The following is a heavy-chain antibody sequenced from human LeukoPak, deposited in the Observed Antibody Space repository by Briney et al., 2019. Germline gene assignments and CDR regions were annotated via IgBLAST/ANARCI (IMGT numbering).Heavy chain of an antibody. CDR3: AKAFRIVGIGNPDDAFDV. V-gene: IGHV3-23*01. J-gene: IGHJ3*01. D-gene: IGHD1-26*01. Sequence: GGSLRLSCAASGFTFNKYAMNWVRQPPGKGLEWVSSIAGTGGSTYYADSVKGRFTLSRDNSENTLYLQLNSLRAKDSGIYYCAKAFRIVGIGNPDDAFDVWGQGTVVTVS. CDR1: GFTFNKYA. CDR2: IAGTGGST.